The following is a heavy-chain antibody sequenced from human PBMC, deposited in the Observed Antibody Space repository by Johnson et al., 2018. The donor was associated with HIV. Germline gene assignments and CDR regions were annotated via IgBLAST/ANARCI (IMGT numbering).Heavy chain of an antibody. J-gene: IGHJ3*01. CDR1: GFTFSSYA. D-gene: IGHD6-13*01. V-gene: IGHV3-30*04. CDR2: ISYDGSDK. Sequence: VQLVESGGGVVQPGRSLRLSCAGSGFTFSSYAFHWVRQAPAKGLEWVAAISYDGSDKYHADSVKGRFTISRDNSKNTLYLQMNSLRAEDTAVYYCARDWADIAAAVTGAFDVWGQGTMVTVSS. CDR3: ARDWADIAAAVTGAFDV.